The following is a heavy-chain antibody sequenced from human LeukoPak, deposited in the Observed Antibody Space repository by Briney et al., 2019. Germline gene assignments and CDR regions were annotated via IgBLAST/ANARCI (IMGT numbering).Heavy chain of an antibody. CDR2: ISWNSGSI. CDR1: GFIFDDYA. Sequence: GGSLRLSCAASGFIFDDYAMHWVRQAPGKGLEWVSGISWNSGSIGYADSVKGRFTISRDNAKNPLYLQMNSLRAEDTALYYCAKTPGVAAAGVYFDYWGQGTLVTVSS. D-gene: IGHD6-13*01. CDR3: AKTPGVAAAGVYFDY. V-gene: IGHV3-9*01. J-gene: IGHJ4*02.